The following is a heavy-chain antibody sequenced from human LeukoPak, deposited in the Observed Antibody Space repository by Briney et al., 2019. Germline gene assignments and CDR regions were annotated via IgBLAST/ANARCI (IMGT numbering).Heavy chain of an antibody. V-gene: IGHV3-23*01. CDR2: ISGSGGST. Sequence: GGSLRLSCAASGFTFNSYAMSWVRQAPGKGLEWVSAISGSGGSTYYADSVKGRFTISRDNSKNTLYLQMNSLRAEDTAVYYCAKQRAYYYDSSGYYYFDYWGQGTLVTVSS. J-gene: IGHJ4*02. CDR3: AKQRAYYYDSSGYYYFDY. D-gene: IGHD3-22*01. CDR1: GFTFNSYA.